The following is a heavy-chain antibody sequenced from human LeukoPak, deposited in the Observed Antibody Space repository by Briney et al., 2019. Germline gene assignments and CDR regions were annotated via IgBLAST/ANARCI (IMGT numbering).Heavy chain of an antibody. J-gene: IGHJ4*02. CDR3: AREIYSSSWVGDY. D-gene: IGHD6-13*01. Sequence: GGSLRLSCAASGFTFSSYWMYWVRQAPGKGLVWVSRINTDGSRTSYADSVKGRFTISRDNAKNTLYLQMYSLRAEDTAVYYCAREIYSSSWVGDYWGQGTLVTVSS. V-gene: IGHV3-74*01. CDR1: GFTFSSYW. CDR2: INTDGSRT.